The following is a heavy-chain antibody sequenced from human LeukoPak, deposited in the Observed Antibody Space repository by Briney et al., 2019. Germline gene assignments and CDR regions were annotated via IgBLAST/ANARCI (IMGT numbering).Heavy chain of an antibody. CDR3: ARAAAAGYYYYYYMDV. D-gene: IGHD6-13*01. Sequence: PGGSLRLSCAASGFTFSSYAMHWVRQAPGKGLEWVAVISYDGSNKYYADSVKGRFTISRDNSKNTLYLQMNSLRAEDTAVYYCARAAAAGYYYYYYMDVWGKGTTVTVSS. J-gene: IGHJ6*03. CDR2: ISYDGSNK. CDR1: GFTFSSYA. V-gene: IGHV3-30*04.